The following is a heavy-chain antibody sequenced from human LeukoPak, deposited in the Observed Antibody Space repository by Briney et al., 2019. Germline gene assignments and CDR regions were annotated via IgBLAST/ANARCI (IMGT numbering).Heavy chain of an antibody. CDR2: IRFDGRNR. Sequence: PGGSLRLSCAASGFTFSSYDMDWVRQAPGKGLEWVAFIRFDGRNRYYGDSVKGRFTISRDNSKNMLYLQMNSLRIEDTAVYYCVGDFDFWGQGTLVAVSS. J-gene: IGHJ4*02. V-gene: IGHV3-30*02. CDR1: GFTFSSYD. CDR3: VGDFDF.